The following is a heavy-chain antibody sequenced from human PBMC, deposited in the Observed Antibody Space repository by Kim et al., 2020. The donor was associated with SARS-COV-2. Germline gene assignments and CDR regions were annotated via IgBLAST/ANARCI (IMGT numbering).Heavy chain of an antibody. D-gene: IGHD1-26*01. J-gene: IGHJ4*02. CDR3: AREYTATYNCDY. V-gene: IGHV1-46*01. CDR2: INPNSGDT. Sequence: ASVKVSCKASGYTFSSYHMHWVRQAPGQGLEWMGLINPNSGDTSCAQNFRGRVTITRDMSTSTVYMELGSLRSEDTAVYFCAREYTATYNCDYWGQGTLVTVSS. CDR1: GYTFSSYH.